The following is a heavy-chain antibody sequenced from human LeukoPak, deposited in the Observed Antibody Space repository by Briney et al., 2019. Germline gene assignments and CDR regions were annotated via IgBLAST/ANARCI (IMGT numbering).Heavy chain of an antibody. CDR1: GFTFSRYA. J-gene: IGHJ4*02. CDR2: ISYDGSNK. CDR3: ARVSFGAAAGTY. Sequence: GGSLRLSCAASGFTFSRYAMHWVRQAPGKGLEWVAVISYDGSNKYYADSVKGRFTISRDNAKNSLYLQMNSLRAEDTAVYYCARVSFGAAAGTYWGQGTLVTVSS. D-gene: IGHD6-13*01. V-gene: IGHV3-30-3*01.